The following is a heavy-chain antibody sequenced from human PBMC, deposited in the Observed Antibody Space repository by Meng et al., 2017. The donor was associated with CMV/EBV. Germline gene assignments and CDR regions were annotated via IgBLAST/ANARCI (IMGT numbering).Heavy chain of an antibody. V-gene: IGHV2-5*02. CDR2: IYWDDDQ. Sequence: HIPLKQSGPTRVTPTQTLTLTGTFSGCSLSKSGVGVGCIRQPPGKALEWLALIYWDDDQRYSPYLKSRLTITKDTYKSQVVLTMTNMDSVDTATYYCAHKGRRMAAAGINWFDPWGQGTLVTVSS. D-gene: IGHD6-13*01. CDR1: GCSLSKSGVG. J-gene: IGHJ5*02. CDR3: AHKGRRMAAAGINWFDP.